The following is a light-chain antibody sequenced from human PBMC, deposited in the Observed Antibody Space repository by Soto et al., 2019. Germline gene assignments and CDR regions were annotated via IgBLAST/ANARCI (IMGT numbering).Light chain of an antibody. J-gene: IGKJ3*01. Sequence: DIQMTQSPSTLSASVGDRVTITCRADQSVTTWLAWYQQKPGKAPKLLIYGASTLQSGVPSRFGGSGSGTDFTLTVSSLQPEDFATYYCQQLFMYPPTFGPGTKVDIK. CDR1: QSVTTW. CDR3: QQLFMYPPT. V-gene: IGKV1-5*01. CDR2: GAS.